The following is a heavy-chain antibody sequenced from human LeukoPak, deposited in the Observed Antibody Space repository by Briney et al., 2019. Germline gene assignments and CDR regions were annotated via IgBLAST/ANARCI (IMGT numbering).Heavy chain of an antibody. Sequence: GGSLRLSCAASGFTFSSYSMMWVRQAPGKGLEWVSYISSSSTTIHYADSVKGRFTISRDNAKNSVYLQMDSLRAEDTAVYYCARGRDYLWFGELYYYYYMDVWGKGTTVTISS. V-gene: IGHV3-48*01. CDR1: GFTFSSYS. J-gene: IGHJ6*03. D-gene: IGHD3-10*01. CDR2: ISSSSTTI. CDR3: ARGRDYLWFGELYYYYYMDV.